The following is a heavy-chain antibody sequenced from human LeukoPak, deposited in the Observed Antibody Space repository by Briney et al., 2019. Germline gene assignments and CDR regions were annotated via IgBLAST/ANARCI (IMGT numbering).Heavy chain of an antibody. CDR1: GYSISSGYY. V-gene: IGHV4-38-2*01. CDR2: IYHSGST. J-gene: IGHJ4*02. Sequence: SETLSLTCAVSGYSISSGYYWGWIRQPPGKGLEWIGSIYHSGSTYYSPSLKSRVTISVDTSKNQFSLKLSSVTAADTAVYYCAIAVAGTIDYWGQGTLVTVSS. D-gene: IGHD6-19*01. CDR3: AIAVAGTIDY.